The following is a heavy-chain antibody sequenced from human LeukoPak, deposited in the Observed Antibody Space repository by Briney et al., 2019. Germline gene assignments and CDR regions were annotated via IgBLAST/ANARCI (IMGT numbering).Heavy chain of an antibody. J-gene: IGHJ4*02. Sequence: GASVMVSCKASGYTFTSYGISWVRQAPGQGLEWMGWISAYNANTNYAQKLQGRVTMTADTSTSTAYMELRSLRSDDTAVYYCARDRVNGVAVSGMSDYWGQGTLVTVSS. V-gene: IGHV1-18*01. D-gene: IGHD6-19*01. CDR2: ISAYNANT. CDR1: GYTFTSYG. CDR3: ARDRVNGVAVSGMSDY.